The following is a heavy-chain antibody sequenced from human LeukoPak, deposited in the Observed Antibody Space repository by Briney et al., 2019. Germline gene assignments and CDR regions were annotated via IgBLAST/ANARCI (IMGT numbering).Heavy chain of an antibody. Sequence: WVRQPPGKGLEWIGSIYYSGSTYYNPSLKSRVTISVDTSKNQFSLKLSSVTAADTAVYYCARNGYSSSWYYYYYYYMDVWGKGTTVTVSS. V-gene: IGHV4-39*01. D-gene: IGHD6-13*01. CDR3: ARNGYSSSWYYYYYYYMDV. J-gene: IGHJ6*03. CDR2: IYYSGST.